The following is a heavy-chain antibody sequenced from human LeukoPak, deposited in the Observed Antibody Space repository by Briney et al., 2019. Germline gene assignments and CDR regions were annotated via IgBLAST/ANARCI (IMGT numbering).Heavy chain of an antibody. D-gene: IGHD6-19*01. CDR3: ARRPQRVAGPDY. J-gene: IGHJ4*02. CDR1: GFTFSSYG. CDR2: ISYDGSNK. V-gene: IGHV3-30*03. Sequence: GNSLRLFCAASGFTFSSYGMHWVRQAPGKGLEWVAVISYDGSNKYYADSVKGRFTISREISKNTLYLQMNSLRGEDTAVYYCARRPQRVAGPDYWGQGTLVTVSS.